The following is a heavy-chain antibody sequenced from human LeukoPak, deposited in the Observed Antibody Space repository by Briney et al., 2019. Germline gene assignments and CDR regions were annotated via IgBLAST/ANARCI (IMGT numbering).Heavy chain of an antibody. D-gene: IGHD3-22*01. CDR3: ATSYSSGYYPFDY. Sequence: SETLSLTCTVSGGSISSYYWSWIRQPPGKGLEWIGYIYYSGSTNYNPSLKSRVTISVDTSKNQFSLKLSSVTAADTAVYYCATSYSSGYYPFDYWGQGTPVTVSS. CDR2: IYYSGST. CDR1: GGSISSYY. J-gene: IGHJ4*02. V-gene: IGHV4-59*08.